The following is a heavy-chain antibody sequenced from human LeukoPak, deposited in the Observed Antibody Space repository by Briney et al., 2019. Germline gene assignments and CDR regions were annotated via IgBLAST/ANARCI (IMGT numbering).Heavy chain of an antibody. CDR1: GFAFDDYG. V-gene: IGHV3-20*04. CDR2: VNWDGSAT. CDR3: ARGNDF. J-gene: IGHJ4*02. Sequence: PGGSLRLSCAASGFAFDDYGLGWVRQIPGKGLEWVSGVNWDGSATNYAESVKGRFTISRDNSKNTLYLQMNSLRAEDTAVYYCARGNDFWGQGTLVTVSS. D-gene: IGHD3-3*01.